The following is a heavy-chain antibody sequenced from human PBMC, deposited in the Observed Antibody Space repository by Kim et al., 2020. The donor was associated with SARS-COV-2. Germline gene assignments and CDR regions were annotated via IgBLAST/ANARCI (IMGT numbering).Heavy chain of an antibody. CDR3: ATTLGDFWSGRPYYYGMDV. V-gene: IGHV3-23*01. Sequence: GRFTISRDNAKNTLYLQMNSLRAEDTAVYYCATTLGDFWSGRPYYYGMDVWGQGTTVTVSS. J-gene: IGHJ6*02. D-gene: IGHD3-3*01.